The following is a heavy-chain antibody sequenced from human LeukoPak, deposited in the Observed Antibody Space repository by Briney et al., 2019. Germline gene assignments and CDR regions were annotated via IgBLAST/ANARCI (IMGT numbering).Heavy chain of an antibody. J-gene: IGHJ2*01. D-gene: IGHD6-19*01. Sequence: GGSLRLSCAASAFIFSSYAMSWVRQAPGKGLEWVSGVSGSGGSTYYADSVKGRFTISRDNSKNTLYLQLNSLRVEDTAEYYCAKTLRESSGREYFDLWGRGTLVTVSS. CDR3: AKTLRESSGREYFDL. CDR1: AFIFSSYA. V-gene: IGHV3-23*01. CDR2: VSGSGGST.